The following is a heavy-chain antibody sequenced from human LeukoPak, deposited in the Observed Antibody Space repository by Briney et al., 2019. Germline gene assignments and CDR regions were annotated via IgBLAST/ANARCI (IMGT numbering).Heavy chain of an antibody. CDR3: ARNYNWGVDY. Sequence: GGSLRLSCAASRFTFTTYHMHCVRPAPEKGREWLSFIRNVESDKYDTDSVKGRFTISRENSKNTVYRQMNSLRVEDTAVYYCARNYNWGVDYWGQGTLVTVSS. J-gene: IGHJ4*02. D-gene: IGHD1-20*01. CDR1: RFTFTTYH. V-gene: IGHV3-30*02. CDR2: IRNVESDK.